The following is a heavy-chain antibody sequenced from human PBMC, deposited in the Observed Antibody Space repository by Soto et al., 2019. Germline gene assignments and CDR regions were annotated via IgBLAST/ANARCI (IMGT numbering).Heavy chain of an antibody. CDR3: ARANLKTAGSGSDYYIHS. CDR1: GGSISSSSYY. D-gene: IGHD3-10*01. Sequence: SETLSLTCAVSGGSISSSSYYWGWIRQPPGKGLEWIGCIYYSGSTYYNPSLKSRVTMSVDRSKNQFSLRLSSATAADTAVYYCARANLKTAGSGSDYYIHSWGQGILVTVSS. V-gene: IGHV4-39*07. J-gene: IGHJ4*02. CDR2: IYYSGST.